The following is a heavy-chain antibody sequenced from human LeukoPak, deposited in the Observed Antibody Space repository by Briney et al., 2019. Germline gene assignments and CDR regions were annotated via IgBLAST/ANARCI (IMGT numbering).Heavy chain of an antibody. J-gene: IGHJ3*02. Sequence: SETLSLTCTVSGGSISTYYWSWIRQSPGKGLEWIGFVYYIGTTNYNPSLKSRVTISLGTSKNQFSLRLSSVTAADTAVYYCARGGNDAFDIWGRGTVVTVSS. CDR3: ARGGNDAFDI. CDR1: GGSISTYY. D-gene: IGHD4-23*01. CDR2: VYYIGTT. V-gene: IGHV4-59*12.